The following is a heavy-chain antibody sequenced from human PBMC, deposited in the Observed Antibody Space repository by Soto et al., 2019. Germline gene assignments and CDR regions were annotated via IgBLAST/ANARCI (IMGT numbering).Heavy chain of an antibody. CDR3: ARVSTSFVVPAAMDYYYYGMDV. CDR2: TYYRSKWYN. Sequence: PSQTLSLTCAIAGDSVSSNSAAWNWIRQSPSRGLEWLGRTYYRSKWYNDYAVSVKSRITINPDTSKNQFSLQLNSVTPEDTAVYYCARVSTSFVVPAAMDYYYYGMDVWGQGTTVTVSS. D-gene: IGHD2-2*01. CDR1: GDSVSSNSAA. J-gene: IGHJ6*02. V-gene: IGHV6-1*01.